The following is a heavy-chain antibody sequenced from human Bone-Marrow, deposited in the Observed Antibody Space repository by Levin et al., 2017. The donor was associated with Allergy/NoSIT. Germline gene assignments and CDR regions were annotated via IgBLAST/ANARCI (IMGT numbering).Heavy chain of an antibody. J-gene: IGHJ4*02. CDR2: ISSSSSYI. V-gene: IGHV3-21*01. Sequence: GGSLRLSCAASGFTFSSYSMNWVRQAPGKGLEWVSSISSSSSYIYYADSVKGRFTISRDNAKNSLYLQMNSLRAEDTAVYYCARDQAAAGTFVIDYWGQGTLVTVSS. CDR3: ARDQAAAGTFVIDY. CDR1: GFTFSSYS. D-gene: IGHD6-13*01.